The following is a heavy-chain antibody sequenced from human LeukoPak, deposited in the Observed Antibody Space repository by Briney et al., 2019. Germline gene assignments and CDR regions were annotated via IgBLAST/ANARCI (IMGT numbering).Heavy chain of an antibody. Sequence: GGSLRLSCVASGFTFDDYGMSWVRQAPGKGLEWVSAINWNGGRTGYADSVKGRFTISRDNAKNSLYLQMNSLRAEDTALYYCAILVGVDAFDIWGQGTMVTVSS. CDR1: GFTFDDYG. CDR3: AILVGVDAFDI. CDR2: INWNGGRT. J-gene: IGHJ3*02. V-gene: IGHV3-20*04. D-gene: IGHD2-15*01.